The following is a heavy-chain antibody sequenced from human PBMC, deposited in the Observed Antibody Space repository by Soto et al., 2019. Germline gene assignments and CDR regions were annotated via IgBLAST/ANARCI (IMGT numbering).Heavy chain of an antibody. CDR2: IYNTGST. CDR1: GGSISGEY. D-gene: IGHD2-21*02. J-gene: IGHJ6*02. Sequence: XXTLSIRWTGSGGSISGEYWVWIRQPPGKGLEWIGYIYNTGSTVYNPSFKSRVPISVDTSKTQFSLKLNSVTAAETAVYYCARDLWGYCGTDCYPLDVWGQGTTVTVSS. CDR3: ARDLWGYCGTDCYPLDV. V-gene: IGHV4-59*01.